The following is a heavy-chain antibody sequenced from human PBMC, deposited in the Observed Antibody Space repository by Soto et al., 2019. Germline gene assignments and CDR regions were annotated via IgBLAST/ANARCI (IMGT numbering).Heavy chain of an antibody. D-gene: IGHD2-2*01. V-gene: IGHV3-23*01. CDR3: AKDLGCTSPRNYYDY. J-gene: IGHJ4*01. CDR2: ISDSGGRT. CDR1: GLTFSSYA. Sequence: PGGSLRLSCAASGLTFSSYAMSWVRQAPGKGLEWVSVISDSGGRTYYADSVKGRFTISRDNSKNALYLQMNSLRAEDTAVYFCAKDLGCTSPRNYYDYWGHGTLVTVSS.